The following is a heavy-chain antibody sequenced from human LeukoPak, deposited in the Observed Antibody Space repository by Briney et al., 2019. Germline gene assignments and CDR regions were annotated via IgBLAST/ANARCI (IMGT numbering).Heavy chain of an antibody. CDR2: IYAGDSDT. D-gene: IGHD6-19*01. CDR1: GYSFTSYW. V-gene: IGHV5-51*01. CDR3: ARRGAGGGWSY. Sequence: GESLKISCKGSGYSFTSYWIGWVRQMPGKDLEWMGVIYAGDSDTRYSPSFQGQVTFSVDTSISTAYLQWNSLKASDTAMYYCARRGAGGGWSYWGQGTLVTVSS. J-gene: IGHJ4*02.